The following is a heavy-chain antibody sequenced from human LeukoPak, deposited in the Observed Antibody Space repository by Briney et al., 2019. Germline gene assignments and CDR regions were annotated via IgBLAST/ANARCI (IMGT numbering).Heavy chain of an antibody. CDR2: IWYDGSNK. J-gene: IGHJ1*01. CDR1: GFTFSSYS. V-gene: IGHV3-33*01. D-gene: IGHD6-13*01. Sequence: GGSLRLSCAASGFTFSSYSMHWVRQAPGKGLEWVAVIWYDGSNKYYADSVKGRFTISRDNSKNTLYLQMNSLRAEDTAVYYCARDYSLAAAGPGDFQHWGQGTLVTVSS. CDR3: ARDYSLAAAGPGDFQH.